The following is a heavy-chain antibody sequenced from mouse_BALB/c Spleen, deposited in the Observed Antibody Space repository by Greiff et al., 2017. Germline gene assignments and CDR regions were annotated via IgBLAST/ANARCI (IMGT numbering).Heavy chain of an antibody. J-gene: IGHJ4*01. CDR3: ARGKVRGAMDY. Sequence: EVMLVESGGGLVKPGGSLKLSCAASGFTFSSYAMSWVRQSTEKRLEWVAEISSGGSYTYYPDTVTGRFTISRDNAKNTLYLEMSSLRSEDTAMYYCARGKVRGAMDYWGQGTSVTVSS. CDR2: ISSGGSYT. V-gene: IGHV5-9-4*01. CDR1: GFTFSSYA.